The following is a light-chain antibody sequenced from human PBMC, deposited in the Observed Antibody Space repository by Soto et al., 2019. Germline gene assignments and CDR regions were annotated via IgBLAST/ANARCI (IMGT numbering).Light chain of an antibody. CDR2: DTS. CDR1: QSVSSSY. CDR3: QQCSSSPS. J-gene: IGKJ1*01. V-gene: IGKV3-20*01. Sequence: EIVLTQSPGTLSLSPGERATLSSRASQSVSSSYLAWYQQKPGQAPRLLIYDTSSRATGIPDRFSGSGSGTDFTLAISRLEPEDFAVYYCQQCSSSPSFGQGTKVELK.